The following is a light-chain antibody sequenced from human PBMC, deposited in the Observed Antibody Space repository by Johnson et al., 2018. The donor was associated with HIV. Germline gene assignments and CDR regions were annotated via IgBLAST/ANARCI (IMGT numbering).Light chain of an antibody. V-gene: IGLV1-51*01. CDR3: GTWDSSLSAYA. CDR1: SSNIGNNY. J-gene: IGLJ1*01. Sequence: HSVLTQPPSVSAAPGQKVTISCSGSSSNIGNNYVSWYQQLPGTAPKVLIYDNNKRPSGIPDRFSGSKSGTSATLGITGLQTGDEADYYCGTWDSSLSAYAFGTWTKVTVL. CDR2: DNN.